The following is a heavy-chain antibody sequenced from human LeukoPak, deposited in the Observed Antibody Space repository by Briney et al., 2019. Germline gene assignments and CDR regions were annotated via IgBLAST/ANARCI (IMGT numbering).Heavy chain of an antibody. CDR1: GGSISSSSYY. V-gene: IGHV4-39*01. CDR3: ARQPTDSSGYYFPDAFDI. Sequence: SETLSLTCTVSGGSISSSSYYWGWIRQPPGKGLEWIGSIYYSGSTYYNPSLKSRVTISVDTSKNQFSLKLSSVTAADTAVYYCARQPTDSSGYYFPDAFDIWGQGTMVTVSS. J-gene: IGHJ3*02. D-gene: IGHD3-22*01. CDR2: IYYSGST.